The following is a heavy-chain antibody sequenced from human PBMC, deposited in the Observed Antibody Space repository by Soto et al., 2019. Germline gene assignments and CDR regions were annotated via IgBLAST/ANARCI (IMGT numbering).Heavy chain of an antibody. D-gene: IGHD6-6*01. CDR1: GGTFSSYA. V-gene: IGHV1-69*13. Sequence: ASVKVSCKASGGTFSSYAISWVRQAPGQGLEWMGGIIPIFGTANYAQKFQGRVTITADESTSTAYMELSSLRSEDTAVYYCARVPSSIAARNNWFDPWGQGTLVTVSS. J-gene: IGHJ5*02. CDR3: ARVPSSIAARNNWFDP. CDR2: IIPIFGTA.